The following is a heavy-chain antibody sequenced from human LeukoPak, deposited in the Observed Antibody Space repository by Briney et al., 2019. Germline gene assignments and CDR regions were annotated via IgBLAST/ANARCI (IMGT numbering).Heavy chain of an antibody. V-gene: IGHV3-23*01. J-gene: IGHJ3*02. CDR2: ISGSGGST. CDR1: GFTFSSYG. Sequence: TGGSLRLSCAASGFTFSSYGMSWVRPAPGEGLEWVSAISGSGGSTYYADSVKGRFTISRDNSKNTLYLQMNSLRAEDTAVYYCAKDRGYCSGGSCETAADAFDIWGQGTMVTVSS. CDR3: AKDRGYCSGGSCETAADAFDI. D-gene: IGHD2-15*01.